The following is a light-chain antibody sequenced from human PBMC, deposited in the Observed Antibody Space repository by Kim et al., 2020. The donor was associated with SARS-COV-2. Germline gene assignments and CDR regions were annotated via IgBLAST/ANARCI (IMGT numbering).Light chain of an antibody. CDR2: DVS. J-gene: IGLJ3*02. CDR3: CSYAGSYTWV. CDR1: SSDVGGYNY. Sequence: GQSVTISCTGTSSDVGGYNYVSWYQQHPAKAPKLMLYDVSKRPSGVPDRFSGSKSGNTASLTISGLQAEDEADYYCCSYAGSYTWVFGGGTQLTVL. V-gene: IGLV2-11*01.